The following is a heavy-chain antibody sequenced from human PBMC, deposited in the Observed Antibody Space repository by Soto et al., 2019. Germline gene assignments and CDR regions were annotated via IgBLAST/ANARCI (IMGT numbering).Heavy chain of an antibody. J-gene: IGHJ3*02. Sequence: GASVKVSCKASGGTFSDYTMSWLRQAPGRGLEWMGGIIPMIGATNNAQKLKGRLTITADKSTGTVYLELNSLRSDDTAVYYCARYWSAGTRYGAFDIWGQGTEVTVSS. CDR3: ARYWSAGTRYGAFDI. CDR2: IIPMIGAT. CDR1: GGTFSDYT. V-gene: IGHV1-69*06. D-gene: IGHD2-15*01.